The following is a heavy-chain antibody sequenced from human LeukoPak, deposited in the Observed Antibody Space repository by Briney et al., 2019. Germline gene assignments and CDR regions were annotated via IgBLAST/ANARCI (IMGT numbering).Heavy chain of an antibody. CDR2: MNPNSGNT. D-gene: IGHD3/OR15-3a*01. V-gene: IGHV1-8*01. CDR1: GYTFTSYG. J-gene: IGHJ4*02. Sequence: ASVKVSCKASGYTFTSYGINWVRQATGQGLEWMGWMNPNSGNTGYAQKFQGRVTMTRNTSISTAYMELSSLRSEDTAVYYCARGRWTKRQRGVHYFDYWGQGTLVTVSS. CDR3: ARGRWTKRQRGVHYFDY.